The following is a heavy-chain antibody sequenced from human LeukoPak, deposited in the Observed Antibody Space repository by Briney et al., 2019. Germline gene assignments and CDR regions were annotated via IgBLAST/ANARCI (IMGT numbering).Heavy chain of an antibody. V-gene: IGHV3-23*01. J-gene: IGHJ3*02. D-gene: IGHD1-26*01. CDR2: ISGSGGST. Sequence: PGGSLRLSCAASGFSFSSYAMRWVRQAPGKGLEWVSAISGSGGSTYYADSVKGRFTISRDNSKNTLYLQMNSLRAEDTAVYYCAKVRGASRPRDAFDIWGQGTMVTVSS. CDR3: AKVRGASRPRDAFDI. CDR1: GFSFSSYA.